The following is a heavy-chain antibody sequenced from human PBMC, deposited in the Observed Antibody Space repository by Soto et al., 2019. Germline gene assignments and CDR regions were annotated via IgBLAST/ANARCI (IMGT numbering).Heavy chain of an antibody. D-gene: IGHD3-3*01. CDR1: GGSISSYY. V-gene: IGHV4-59*01. Sequence: SETLSLTCTVSGGSISSYYWSWIRQPPGKGLEWIGYIYYSGSTNYNPSLKSRVTISVDTSKNQFSLKLSSVTAADTAVYYCARSAAYYDFWSGYYKWDYYYGMDVWGQGTSVTVSS. J-gene: IGHJ6*02. CDR3: ARSAAYYDFWSGYYKWDYYYGMDV. CDR2: IYYSGST.